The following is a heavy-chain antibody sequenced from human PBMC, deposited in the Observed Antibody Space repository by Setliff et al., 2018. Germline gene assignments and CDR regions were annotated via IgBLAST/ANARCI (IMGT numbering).Heavy chain of an antibody. CDR2: IYYNGNT. CDR3: ARVRMRGSCSGPNCTYDPFDI. Sequence: SETLSLTCTVSGDSISSSTYHWGWIRQSPGKGLEWIGNIYYNGNTNKNPSLKSRVTISVDTSRDQFSLRLSSVTAADTAMYYCARVRMRGSCSGPNCTYDPFDIWGQGTPVTVSS. J-gene: IGHJ3*02. CDR1: GDSISSSTYH. V-gene: IGHV4-39*07. D-gene: IGHD2-15*01.